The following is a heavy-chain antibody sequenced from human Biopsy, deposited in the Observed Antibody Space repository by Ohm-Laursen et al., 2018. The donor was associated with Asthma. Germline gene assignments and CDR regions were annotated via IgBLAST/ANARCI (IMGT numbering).Heavy chain of an antibody. D-gene: IGHD3-9*01. J-gene: IGHJ4*02. CDR2: ISGSGGST. CDR3: AKDRDYDILTGPPGFDY. Sequence: SLRLSCAASGFTFSSYAMSWVRQAPGKGLEWVSAISGSGGSTYYADSVKGRFTISRDNSKNTLYLQMNSLRAEDTAVYYCAKDRDYDILTGPPGFDYGGQGPLVTVSS. CDR1: GFTFSSYA. V-gene: IGHV3-23*01.